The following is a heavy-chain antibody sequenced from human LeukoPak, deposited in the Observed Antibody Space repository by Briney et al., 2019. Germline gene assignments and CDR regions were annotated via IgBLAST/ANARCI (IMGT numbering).Heavy chain of an antibody. D-gene: IGHD6-13*01. V-gene: IGHV3-23*01. J-gene: IGHJ6*02. Sequence: PGGSLRLSCAASGFTLSAYAMSWGRQAPGKGLEWVSAFSGRGATAYYADSVRGRFTISRDNSKNTLFLQMDSLGADDTAVYYCAKSSPFGTTWYGAIDVWGHGTTVTVSS. CDR3: AKSSPFGTTWYGAIDV. CDR2: FSGRGATA. CDR1: GFTLSAYA.